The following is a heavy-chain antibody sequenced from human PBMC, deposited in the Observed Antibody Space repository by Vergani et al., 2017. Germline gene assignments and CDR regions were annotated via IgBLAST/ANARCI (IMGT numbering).Heavy chain of an antibody. CDR2: IYTSGST. J-gene: IGHJ6*03. Sequence: QVQLQESGPGLVKPSQTLSLTCTVSGGSISSGSYYWSWIRQPAGKGLEWIGRIYTSGSTNYNPSLKSRVTISVDTSKNQFSLKLSSVTAADTAVYYCARAHIVVVATHYYYYYMDVWGKGP. CDR3: ARAHIVVVATHYYYYYMDV. D-gene: IGHD2-2*01. V-gene: IGHV4-61*02. CDR1: GGSISSGSYY.